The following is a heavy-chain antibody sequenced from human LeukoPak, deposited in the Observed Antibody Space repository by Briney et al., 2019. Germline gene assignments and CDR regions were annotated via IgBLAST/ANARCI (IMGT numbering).Heavy chain of an antibody. CDR3: ARDIVVVPAASRFWFDP. J-gene: IGHJ5*02. CDR2: IIPIFGTA. V-gene: IGHV1-69*13. D-gene: IGHD2-2*01. Sequence: SVKVSCKASGGTFSSYAISWVRQAPGQGLEWMGGIIPIFGTANYAQKFQGRVTITADESTSTAYMELSSLRSEDTAVYYCARDIVVVPAASRFWFDPWGQGTLVTVSS. CDR1: GGTFSSYA.